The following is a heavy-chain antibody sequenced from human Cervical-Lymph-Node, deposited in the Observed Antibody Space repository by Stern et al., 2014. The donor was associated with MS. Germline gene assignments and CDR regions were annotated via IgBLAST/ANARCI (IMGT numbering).Heavy chain of an antibody. Sequence: EDQLVESGGGLAQPGGSLRLSCAASGFSFNNYWMTWIRQAPGKGLEWVANIKQDGSETYYVESLKGRFTVSRDNAKNSLYLQMNSLRAEDTAIYYCVRGRRSMSYYPLFCDYWGQGTPVTVSS. D-gene: IGHD3-10*01. CDR3: VRGRRSMSYYPLFCDY. CDR1: GFSFNNYW. J-gene: IGHJ4*02. CDR2: IKQDGSET. V-gene: IGHV3-7*01.